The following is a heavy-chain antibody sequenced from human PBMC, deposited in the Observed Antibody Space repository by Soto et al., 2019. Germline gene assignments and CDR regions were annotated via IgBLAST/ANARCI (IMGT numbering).Heavy chain of an antibody. Sequence: ASVKVSCKASGYTFTSYGISWVRQAPGQGLEWMGWISAYNGNTNYAQKLQGRVTMTTDTSTSTAYMELRSLRSDDTAVYYCARDERGYSGYDPVNHYYYYGMDVWGQGTTVTVSS. CDR1: GYTFTSYG. V-gene: IGHV1-18*01. CDR2: ISAYNGNT. J-gene: IGHJ6*02. D-gene: IGHD5-12*01. CDR3: ARDERGYSGYDPVNHYYYYGMDV.